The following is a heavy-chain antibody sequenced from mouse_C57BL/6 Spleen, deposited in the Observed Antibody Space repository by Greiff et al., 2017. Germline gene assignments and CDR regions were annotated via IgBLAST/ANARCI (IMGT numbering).Heavy chain of an antibody. CDR1: GYTFTSYW. J-gene: IGHJ3*01. V-gene: IGHV1-7*01. CDR2: INPSSGYT. CDR3: ARSVYGSSPWFAY. D-gene: IGHD1-1*01. Sequence: VQLQQSGAELAKPGASVKLSCKASGYTFTSYWMHWVKQRPGQGREWIGYINPSSGYTKYNQKFKDKATLTADKTSSPAYMQLSSLTYEDSAVYYCARSVYGSSPWFAYWGQGTLVTVSA.